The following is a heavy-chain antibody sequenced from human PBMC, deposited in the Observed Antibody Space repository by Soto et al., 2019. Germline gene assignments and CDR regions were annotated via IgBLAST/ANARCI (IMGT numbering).Heavy chain of an antibody. CDR1: GFAFSTSS. J-gene: IGHJ4*02. V-gene: IGHV3-48*01. CDR2: ISGTGGTT. D-gene: IGHD1-26*01. Sequence: EVQLVESGGGVVPPGGSLRLSCSASGFAFSTSSMNWVRQAPGKGLEWVSYISGTGGTTYYADAVKVRFTTSRDNARNSLDLQMNSRRAEDTAVYYCAKEREANYCGQGTLVTVTS. CDR3: AKEREANY.